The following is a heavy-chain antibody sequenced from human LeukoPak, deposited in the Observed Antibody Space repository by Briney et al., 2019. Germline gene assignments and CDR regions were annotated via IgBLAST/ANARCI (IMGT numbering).Heavy chain of an antibody. CDR1: GGSISSYY. V-gene: IGHV4-59*01. J-gene: IGHJ4*02. Sequence: SETLSLTCTVSGGSISSYYWSWIRQPPGKGLEWIGYIYYSGSTNYNPPLKSRVTISVDTSKNQFSLKLSSVTAADTAVYYCARSMRGDGYNSYDYWGQGTLVTVSS. CDR3: ARSMRGDGYNSYDY. CDR2: IYYSGST. D-gene: IGHD5-24*01.